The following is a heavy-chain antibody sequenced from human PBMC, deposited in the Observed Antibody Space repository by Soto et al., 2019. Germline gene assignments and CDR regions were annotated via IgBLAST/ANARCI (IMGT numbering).Heavy chain of an antibody. CDR2: ISAYNGNT. D-gene: IGHD5-12*01. V-gene: IGHV1-18*01. CDR1: GYTFTSYG. J-gene: IGHJ4*02. CDR3: ARATIVATIWGSYFDY. Sequence: ASVKVSCKASGYTFTSYGISWVRQAPGQGLEWMGWISAYNGNTNYAQKLQGRVTMTTDTSTSTAYMELRSLRSDDTAVYYCARATIVATIWGSYFDYWGQGTLVTVSS.